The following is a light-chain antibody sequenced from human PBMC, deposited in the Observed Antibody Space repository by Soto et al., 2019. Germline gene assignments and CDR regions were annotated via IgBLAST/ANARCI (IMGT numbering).Light chain of an antibody. CDR1: SGDVGSYNY. CDR2: DVT. V-gene: IGLV2-14*03. Sequence: QSALAQPASVSGSPGQSITISCTGTSGDVGSYNYVSWYQQHPGKAPKLMIYDVTNRPSGVSNRFSGSKSGNTASLTISGLQAEDEADYYCSSYTGSSTVLFGGGTKVTVL. CDR3: SSYTGSSTVL. J-gene: IGLJ2*01.